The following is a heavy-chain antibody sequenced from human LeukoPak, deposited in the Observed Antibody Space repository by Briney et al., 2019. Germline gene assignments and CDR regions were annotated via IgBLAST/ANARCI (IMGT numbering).Heavy chain of an antibody. V-gene: IGHV3-30*03. J-gene: IGHJ4*02. D-gene: IGHD4-11*01. CDR3: ARGGDNYSNYGNYFDY. CDR2: ISYDGSNK. CDR1: GFTFSSYG. Sequence: GGSLRLSCAASGFTFSSYGMHWVRQAPGKGLEWVAVISYDGSNKYYADSVKGRFTISRDNSKNTLYLQMNSLRAEDTAVYYCARGGDNYSNYGNYFDYWGQGTLVTVSS.